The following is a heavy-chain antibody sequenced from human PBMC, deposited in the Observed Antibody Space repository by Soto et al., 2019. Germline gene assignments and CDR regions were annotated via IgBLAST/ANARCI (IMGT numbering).Heavy chain of an antibody. J-gene: IGHJ3*01. D-gene: IGHD2-2*01. Sequence: EVRLLESGGKVIQPGGSLRLSCVASGFSFNKFAMNWIRQAPGRGLEGVAAIGSSGGAIYYADAVEGRFTISRDNSDNTLFLQIDSLRVEDTAVYYCASEFCADNSCYLCGFDVWGQGTKVTVSS. CDR2: IGSSGGAI. CDR3: ASEFCADNSCYLCGFDV. CDR1: GFSFNKFA. V-gene: IGHV3-23*01.